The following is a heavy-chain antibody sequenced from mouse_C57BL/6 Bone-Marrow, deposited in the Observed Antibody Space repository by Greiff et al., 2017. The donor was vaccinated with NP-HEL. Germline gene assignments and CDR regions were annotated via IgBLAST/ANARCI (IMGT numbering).Heavy chain of an antibody. D-gene: IGHD2-4*01. CDR3: ARTYDFAWFAY. CDR1: GYTFTSYW. V-gene: IGHV1-52*01. CDR2: IDPSDSET. J-gene: IGHJ3*01. Sequence: QVQLQQPGAELVRPGSSVKLSCKASGYTFTSYWMHWVKQRPIQGLEWIGNIDPSDSETHYTQKFKDKATLTVDKSSSTAYMQLSSLTSEDSAVYYCARTYDFAWFAYWGQGTLVTVSA.